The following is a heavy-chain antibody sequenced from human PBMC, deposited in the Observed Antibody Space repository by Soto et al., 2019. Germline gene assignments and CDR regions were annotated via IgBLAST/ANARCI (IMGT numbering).Heavy chain of an antibody. Sequence: GASVKVSCKASGYTFTGYYMHWVRQAPGQGLEWMGWINPNSGGTNYAQKFQGWVTMTRDTSISTAYMELSRLRSDDTAVYYCARGTYYYDSSGYTALNTQGIWFDPWGQGTLVTVSS. CDR3: ARGTYYYDSSGYTALNTQGIWFDP. CDR2: INPNSGGT. J-gene: IGHJ5*02. D-gene: IGHD3-22*01. V-gene: IGHV1-2*04. CDR1: GYTFTGYY.